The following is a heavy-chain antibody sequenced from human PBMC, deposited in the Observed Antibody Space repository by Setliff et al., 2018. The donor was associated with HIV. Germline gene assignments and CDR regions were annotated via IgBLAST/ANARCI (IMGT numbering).Heavy chain of an antibody. CDR1: GYTFTSYD. D-gene: IGHD3-22*01. J-gene: IGHJ6*03. V-gene: IGHV1-18*01. CDR2: MSAYNGNT. Sequence: ASVKVSCKASGYTFTSYDINWVRQATGQGLEWMGWMSAYNGNTNYAQKLQGRVTMTTDTSTTTAYMELSSLRSEDTAVYYCARARRDSYDRGRRNHYYIDVWGKGTTVTVSS. CDR3: ARARRDSYDRGRRNHYYIDV.